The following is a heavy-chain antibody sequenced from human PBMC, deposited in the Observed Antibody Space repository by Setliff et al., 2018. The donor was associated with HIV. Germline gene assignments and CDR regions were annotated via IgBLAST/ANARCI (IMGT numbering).Heavy chain of an antibody. D-gene: IGHD3-22*01. CDR3: AREGGYYYDSSGYSPHDAFDI. V-gene: IGHV4-31*03. CDR1: GGSISSGGYY. Sequence: TLSLTCTVSGGSISSGGYYWSWIRQHPGKGLEWIGYIYYSGSTYYNPSLKSRATISVDTSKNQFSLKLSSVTAADTAVYYCAREGGYYYDSSGYSPHDAFDIWGQGTMVTVSS. J-gene: IGHJ3*02. CDR2: IYYSGST.